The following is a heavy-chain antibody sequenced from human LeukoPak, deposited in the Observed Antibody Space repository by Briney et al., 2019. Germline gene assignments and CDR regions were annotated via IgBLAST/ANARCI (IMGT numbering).Heavy chain of an antibody. CDR2: IKEDGSEQ. CDR3: ARTKPLLRGY. V-gene: IGHV3-7*03. Sequence: PGGSLRLSCAASGFSFSTYWMSWVRQAPGKGLEWVANIKEDGSEQYYVDSVRGQFTISRDNAKNSLYLQVNSLRAEDTAVYYCARTKPLLRGYWGQGTLVTVSS. CDR1: GFSFSTYW. J-gene: IGHJ4*02. D-gene: IGHD3-22*01.